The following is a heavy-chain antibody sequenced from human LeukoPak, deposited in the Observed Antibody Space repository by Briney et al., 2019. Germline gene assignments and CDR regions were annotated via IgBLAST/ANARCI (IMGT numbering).Heavy chain of an antibody. Sequence: SETLSLTCTVSGGSISSGSYYWSWIRQPAGKGLEWIGRIYTSGSTNYNPSLKSRVTISVDTSKNQFSLKLSSVTAADTAVYYCARDGDDLPGYSSSYNWFDPWGQGTLVTVSS. CDR1: GGSISSGSYY. D-gene: IGHD6-13*01. CDR2: IYTSGST. V-gene: IGHV4-61*02. CDR3: ARDGDDLPGYSSSYNWFDP. J-gene: IGHJ5*02.